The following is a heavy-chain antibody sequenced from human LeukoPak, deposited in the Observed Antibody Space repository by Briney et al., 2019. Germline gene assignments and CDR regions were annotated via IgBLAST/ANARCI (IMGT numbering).Heavy chain of an antibody. V-gene: IGHV4-30-2*01. Sequence: PSQTLSLTCTVSGGSIINGGDYWSWIRQPPGQGLEWVGYIYHSGSTYYNPSLKSRVTISLDKSKNQFSLKLSSVTAADTAVYYCARGGQGSNWFDPWGQGTLVTVSS. J-gene: IGHJ5*02. D-gene: IGHD3-10*01. CDR3: ARGGQGSNWFDP. CDR1: GGSIINGGDY. CDR2: IYHSGST.